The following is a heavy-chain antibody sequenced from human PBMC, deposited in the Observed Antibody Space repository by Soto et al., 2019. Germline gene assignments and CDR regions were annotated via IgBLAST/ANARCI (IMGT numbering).Heavy chain of an antibody. CDR3: ARSSSDIMPYYYYGMDV. CDR2: IYHSGST. Sequence: QVQLQESGPGLVKPSGTLSLTCAVSGGSISSSNWWSWVRQPPGKGLEWIGEIYHSGSTNYNPSLKSRVTRSVDKSKNQFSLKLSSVTAADTAVYYCARSSSDIMPYYYYGMDVWGQGTTVTVSS. V-gene: IGHV4-4*02. CDR1: GGSISSSNW. J-gene: IGHJ6*02. D-gene: IGHD6-6*01.